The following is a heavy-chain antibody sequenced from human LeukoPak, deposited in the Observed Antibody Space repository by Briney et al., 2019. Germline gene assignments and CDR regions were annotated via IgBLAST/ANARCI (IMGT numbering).Heavy chain of an antibody. J-gene: IGHJ4*02. CDR2: IFPSGGEI. D-gene: IGHD2-8*02. V-gene: IGHV3-23*01. CDR1: GFTFSGFA. CDR3: ATYRQVLLPFES. Sequence: GGSLRLSCVASGFTFSGFAMIWVRQPPGKGLGWVSSIFPSGGEIHYADSVRGRFTISRDNSKSTLSLQMNSLRAEDTAIYYCATYRQVLLPFESWGQGTLVTVSS.